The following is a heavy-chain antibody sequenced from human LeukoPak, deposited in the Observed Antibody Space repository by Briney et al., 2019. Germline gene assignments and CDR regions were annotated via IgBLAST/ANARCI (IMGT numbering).Heavy chain of an antibody. Sequence: PGGSLRLSCTASGFTFSNYAMHWVRQAPDKGLEWVAVIEYDGSNKYFADSVKGRLTISRDNSKNTLYLQMNSLRVEDTAVYYCARGGYSSGWYDYWGQGTLVTVSS. V-gene: IGHV3-30-3*01. CDR2: IEYDGSNK. D-gene: IGHD6-19*01. J-gene: IGHJ4*02. CDR1: GFTFSNYA. CDR3: ARGGYSSGWYDY.